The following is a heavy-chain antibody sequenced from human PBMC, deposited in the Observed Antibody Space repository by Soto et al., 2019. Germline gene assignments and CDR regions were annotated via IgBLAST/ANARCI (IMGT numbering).Heavy chain of an antibody. D-gene: IGHD6-6*01. V-gene: IGHV3-33*08. J-gene: IGHJ4*02. CDR2: IWYDGSNK. CDR3: ARDPRGSSSPLDY. CDR1: GFTFSSYS. Sequence: GGSLRLSCAASGFTFSSYSMHWVRQAPGKGLEWVAVIWYDGSNKYYADSVKGRFTISRDNSKNTLYLQMNSLRAEDTAVYYCARDPRGSSSPLDYWGQGTLVTVSS.